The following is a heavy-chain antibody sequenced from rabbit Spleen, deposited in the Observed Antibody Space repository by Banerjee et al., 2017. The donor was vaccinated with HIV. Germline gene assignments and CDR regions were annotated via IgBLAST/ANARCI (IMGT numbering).Heavy chain of an antibody. CDR1: GFSFSSNYW. V-gene: IGHV1S40*01. J-gene: IGHJ6*01. CDR2: INAVTGKA. D-gene: IGHD8-1*01. CDR3: ARDTGSSFSSYGMDL. Sequence: QSLEESGGGLVTPGGTLTLTCTASGFSFSSNYWMSWVRQTPGKGLEWIACINAVTGKAVYASWAKGRFTFSKTSSTTVTLQMTSLTAADTATYFCARDTGSSFSSYGMDLWGPGTLVTVS.